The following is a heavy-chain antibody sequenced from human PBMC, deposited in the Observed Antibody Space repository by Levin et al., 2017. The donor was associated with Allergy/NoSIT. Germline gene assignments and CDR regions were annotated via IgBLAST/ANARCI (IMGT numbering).Heavy chain of an antibody. D-gene: IGHD6-19*01. J-gene: IGHJ5*02. CDR2: MNPNSGNT. V-gene: IGHV1-8*01. Sequence: PGESLKISCKASGYTFTSYDINWVRQATGQGLEWMGWMNPNSGNTGYAQKFQGRVTMTRNTSISTAYMELSSLRSEDTAVYYCARARQWLVKNWFDPWGQGTLVTVSS. CDR3: ARARQWLVKNWFDP. CDR1: GYTFTSYD.